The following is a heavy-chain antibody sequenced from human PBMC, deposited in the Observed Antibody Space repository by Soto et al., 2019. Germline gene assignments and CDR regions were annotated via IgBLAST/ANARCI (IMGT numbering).Heavy chain of an antibody. CDR1: GFTFSSYG. Sequence: GGSLRLSCAASGFTFSSYGMHWVRQAPGKGLEWVAVIWYDGSNKYYADSVKGRFTISRDNSKNTLYLQMNSLRAEDTAVYYCARDLRPVAGAFDIWDQGTMVTVSS. V-gene: IGHV3-33*01. J-gene: IGHJ3*02. CDR2: IWYDGSNK. D-gene: IGHD6-19*01. CDR3: ARDLRPVAGAFDI.